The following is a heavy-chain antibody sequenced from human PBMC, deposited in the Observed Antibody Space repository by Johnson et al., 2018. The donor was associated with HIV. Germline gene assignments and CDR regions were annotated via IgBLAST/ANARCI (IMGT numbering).Heavy chain of an antibody. V-gene: IGHV3-7*01. CDR2: IKQAGSEK. Sequence: VQLVESGGGLVQPGGSLRLSCAASGFTFSSYWMSWVRQAPGKGLEWVANIKQAGSEKYYVASVKGRFTISRDNAKNSLYLQMNSLRAEDTAVYYCARDTITMVRGVVDAFDIWGQGTMVTVSS. J-gene: IGHJ3*02. D-gene: IGHD3-10*01. CDR3: ARDTITMVRGVVDAFDI. CDR1: GFTFSSYW.